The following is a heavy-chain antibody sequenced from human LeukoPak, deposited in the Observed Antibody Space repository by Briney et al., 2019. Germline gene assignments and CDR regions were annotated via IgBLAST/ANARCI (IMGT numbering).Heavy chain of an antibody. CDR3: ARDQGEWQQLNY. V-gene: IGHV3-33*01. D-gene: IGHD3-16*01. J-gene: IGHJ4*02. CDR2: IRYDGSNK. CDR1: GFTFSSYG. Sequence: GGSLRLSCAASGFTFSSYGMHWVRQAPGKGLEWVAVIRYDGSNKYYADSEKGRFTISRDNSKNTLYLQMNSLRADDTAVYYCARDQGEWQQLNYWGQGTLVTVS.